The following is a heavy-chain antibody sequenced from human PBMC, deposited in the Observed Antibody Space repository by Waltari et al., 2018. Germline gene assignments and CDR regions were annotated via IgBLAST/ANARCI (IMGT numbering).Heavy chain of an antibody. J-gene: IGHJ4*02. CDR3: AKVASGHWGFADS. CDR2: IRPDGSNE. Sequence: QVQVVESGGGVVQPGGSLRLPWAVSGFTFSSYGIHWVRQAPGKGLEWVGFIRPDGSNEYYPDSVKGRFTISRDNSKNTLYLQMNSLRVEDSAVYYCAKVASGHWGFADSWGQGTLVTVSS. CDR1: GFTFSSYG. V-gene: IGHV3-30*02. D-gene: IGHD7-27*01.